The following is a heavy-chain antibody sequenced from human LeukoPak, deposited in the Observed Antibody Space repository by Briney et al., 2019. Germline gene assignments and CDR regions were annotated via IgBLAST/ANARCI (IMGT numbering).Heavy chain of an antibody. D-gene: IGHD1-1*01. V-gene: IGHV3-74*01. CDR1: GFSFSTYC. CDR2: INPDGSTS. CDR3: AIGGLEPVDC. J-gene: IGHJ4*02. Sequence: PGGSLRLSCAASGFSFSTYCMHWVRQAPGKGLVWVARINPDGSTSSYADSVKGRLTISRDNAKNTLYLQMSSLKADDTAVYYCAIGGLEPVDCWGQGTLVTVSS.